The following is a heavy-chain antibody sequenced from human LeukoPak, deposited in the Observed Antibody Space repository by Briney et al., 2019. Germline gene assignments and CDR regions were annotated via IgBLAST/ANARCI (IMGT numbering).Heavy chain of an antibody. D-gene: IGHD3-3*01. CDR3: ARPHSTFFDQDAAYYFDY. V-gene: IGHV4-34*01. CDR1: GGAFSGYY. CDR2: INHSRST. J-gene: IGHJ4*02. Sequence: SETLSLTCAVSGGAFSGYYWSWIRQPPGKGLEWIGEINHSRSTNYNPSLKSRVTISVGTSKNQFSLRLSSVTAADTAVYYCARPHSTFFDQDAAYYFDYWGQGTLVTVSS.